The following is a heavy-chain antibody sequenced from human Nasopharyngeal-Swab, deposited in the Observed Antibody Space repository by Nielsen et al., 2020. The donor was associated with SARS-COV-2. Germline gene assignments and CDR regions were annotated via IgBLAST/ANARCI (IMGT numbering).Heavy chain of an antibody. J-gene: IGHJ4*02. Sequence: GESLKISFAASGFTFSSYAMHWVRQAPGKGLEWVAVISYDGSNKYYADSVKGRFTISRDNSKNTLYLQMNSLRAEDTAVYYCAREDGDSSPFDYWGQGTLVTVSS. CDR3: AREDGDSSPFDY. CDR2: ISYDGSNK. CDR1: GFTFSSYA. D-gene: IGHD4-17*01. V-gene: IGHV3-30-3*01.